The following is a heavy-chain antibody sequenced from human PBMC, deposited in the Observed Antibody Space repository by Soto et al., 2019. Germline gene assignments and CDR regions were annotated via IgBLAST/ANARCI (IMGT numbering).Heavy chain of an antibody. D-gene: IGHD3-16*01. CDR2: IHSSGST. Sequence: QVQLQESGPGLVKPSETLSLTCTVSGDSINNYYWSWIRQFPGKGLEWIAYIHSSGSTKYNPSLNSRATISVDTSKNQSSLKLNSVTAADTAVYYCARHYVMEGRHDAFDIWGQGTMVTVSS. CDR3: ARHYVMEGRHDAFDI. CDR1: GDSINNYY. J-gene: IGHJ3*02. V-gene: IGHV4-59*08.